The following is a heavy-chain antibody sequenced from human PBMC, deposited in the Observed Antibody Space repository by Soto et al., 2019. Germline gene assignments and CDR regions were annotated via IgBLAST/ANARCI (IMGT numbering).Heavy chain of an antibody. V-gene: IGHV3-11*01. D-gene: IGHD2-2*01. CDR3: AKMCSTDPYDPLFF. CDR2: ISGSGTNI. J-gene: IGHJ4*02. CDR1: GFSFSDYY. Sequence: GGSLRLSCSASGFSFSDYYMTGVRQAPGKGLEWISYISGSGTNIYYAESVEGRFTISRDNSRNSVHLQMNDLRGGDTARYFCAKMCSTDPYDPLFFWGQGTLVTVSS.